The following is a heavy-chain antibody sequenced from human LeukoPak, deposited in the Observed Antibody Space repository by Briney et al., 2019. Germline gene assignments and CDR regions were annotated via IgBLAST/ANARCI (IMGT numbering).Heavy chain of an antibody. D-gene: IGHD3-22*01. CDR3: ARQPYYYDSSGPFDY. J-gene: IGHJ4*02. V-gene: IGHV1-46*01. CDR2: INPSGGST. CDR1: GYTFTGYY. Sequence: ASVKVSCKASGYTFTGYYMHWVRQAPGQGLEWMGIINPSGGSTSYAQKFQGRVTMTRDTSTSTVYMELSSLRSEDTAVYYCARQPYYYDSSGPFDYWGQGTLVTVSS.